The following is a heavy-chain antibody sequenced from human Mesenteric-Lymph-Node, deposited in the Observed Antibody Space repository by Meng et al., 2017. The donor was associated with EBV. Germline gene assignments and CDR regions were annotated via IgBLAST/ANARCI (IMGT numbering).Heavy chain of an antibody. CDR1: GYTFTNYG. V-gene: IGHV1-18*01. Sequence: QVQVVQSGAEVKKPGASAKVSCKTSGYTFTNYGINWVRQAPGQGLEWMGWISPYNGNTQYVQKFQGRVTMTTDTSTNTAYMELRSLRSDDTAVYYCARGDDFGDYPAHWGQGTLVTASS. CDR3: ARGDDFGDYPAH. J-gene: IGHJ1*01. CDR2: ISPYNGNT. D-gene: IGHD4-17*01.